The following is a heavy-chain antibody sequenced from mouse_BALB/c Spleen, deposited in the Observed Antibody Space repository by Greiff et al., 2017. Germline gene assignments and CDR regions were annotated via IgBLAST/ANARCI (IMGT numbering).Heavy chain of an antibody. CDR3: ARDAGTGAMDY. J-gene: IGHJ4*01. CDR1: GFTFSDYY. CDR2: ISDGGSYT. V-gene: IGHV5-4*02. D-gene: IGHD3-1*01. Sequence: EVQGVESGGGLVKPGGSLKLSCAASGFTFSDYYMYWVRQTPEKRLEWVATISDGGSYTYYPDSVKGRFTISRDNAKNNLYLQMSSLKSEDTAMYYCARDAGTGAMDYWGQGTSVTVSS.